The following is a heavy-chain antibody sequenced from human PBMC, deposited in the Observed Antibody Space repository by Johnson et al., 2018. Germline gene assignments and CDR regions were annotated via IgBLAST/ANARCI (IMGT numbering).Heavy chain of an antibody. CDR2: IRSKAYGGTT. CDR1: GFTFGDYA. CDR3: TSGVPRGVAGTPGDLQH. J-gene: IGHJ1*01. D-gene: IGHD6-19*01. Sequence: VQLVQSGGGVVQPGRSLRLSCTASGFTFGDYAMSWFRQAPGKGLEWVGFIRSKAYGGTTEYAAAVKGRFTISRDDSKSIAYLQRNSLKSEDTAVYYCTSGVPRGVAGTPGDLQHWGQGTLVTVSS. V-gene: IGHV3-49*03.